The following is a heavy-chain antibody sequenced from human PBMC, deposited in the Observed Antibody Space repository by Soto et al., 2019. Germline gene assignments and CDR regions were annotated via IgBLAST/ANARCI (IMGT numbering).Heavy chain of an antibody. V-gene: IGHV3-48*01. Sequence: GGSLRLSCAASGFTFSSYSMNWVRQAPGKGLEWVSYISSSSSTIYYADSVKGRFTISRDNAKNSLYLQMNSLRAEDTAVYYCARDQLYYNDISGRPLNAFDVWGQGTMVTVSS. CDR2: ISSSSSTI. CDR3: ARDQLYYNDISGRPLNAFDV. D-gene: IGHD3-22*01. CDR1: GFTFSSYS. J-gene: IGHJ3*01.